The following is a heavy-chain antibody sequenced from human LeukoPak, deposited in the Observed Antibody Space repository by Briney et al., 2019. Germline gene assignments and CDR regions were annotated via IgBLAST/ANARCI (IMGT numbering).Heavy chain of an antibody. Sequence: SETLSLTCTVSGGSISSHYWSWLRQPPGKGLEWIGYIYYSGSTNYNPSLKSRVTISVDTSKNQFSLKLSSVTAADTAVYYCAREYHVGATTLFDYWGQGTLVTVSS. CDR1: GGSISSHY. J-gene: IGHJ4*02. CDR2: IYYSGST. V-gene: IGHV4-59*11. CDR3: AREYHVGATTLFDY. D-gene: IGHD1-26*01.